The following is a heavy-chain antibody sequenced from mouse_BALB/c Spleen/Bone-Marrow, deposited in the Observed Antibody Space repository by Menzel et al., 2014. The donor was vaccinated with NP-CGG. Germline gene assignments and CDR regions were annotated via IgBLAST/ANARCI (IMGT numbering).Heavy chain of an antibody. CDR2: ISSGGST. Sequence: EVMLVESGGGLVKPGGSLKLSCAASGFTFSSYAMFWVRQTPEKRLEWVASISSGGSTYYPDSVKGRFTISRDNARNILYLQMSSLRSEDTAMYYCARGGLRYFDVWGAGTTVTVSS. V-gene: IGHV5-6-5*01. CDR1: GFTFSSYA. CDR3: ARGGLRYFDV. J-gene: IGHJ1*01. D-gene: IGHD3-2*02.